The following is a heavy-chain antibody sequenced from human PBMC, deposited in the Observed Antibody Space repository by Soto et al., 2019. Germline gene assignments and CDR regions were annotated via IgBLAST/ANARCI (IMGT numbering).Heavy chain of an antibody. Sequence: QVQLVQSGAEVKKPGSSVKVSCKASGGTFNSIAFNWVRQAPGQGLEWLGGIIPISRTTIYSQKFQGRVTISADEATITGYLELSSLRFEDTAVYFWVEGFRGYDHWGQGTQVTVSS. CDR1: GGTFNSIA. CDR3: VEGFRGYDH. D-gene: IGHD2-21*01. CDR2: IIPISRTT. V-gene: IGHV1-69*12. J-gene: IGHJ4*02.